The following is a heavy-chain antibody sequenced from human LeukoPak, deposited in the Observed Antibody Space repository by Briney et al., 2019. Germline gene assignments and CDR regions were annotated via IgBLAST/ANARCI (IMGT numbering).Heavy chain of an antibody. Sequence: SETLSLTCTVSGGSISSGNYYWGWIRQPPGKGLEWIGSIYYTGSTYYNPSLKSRVTISVDSSKNQFSLKLSSVTAADTAVYYCARLNKNDSGSYRFAKKKRGYMDVWGKGTTVTISS. J-gene: IGHJ6*03. CDR2: IYYTGST. CDR1: GGSISSGNYY. V-gene: IGHV4-39*01. D-gene: IGHD3-10*01. CDR3: ARLNKNDSGSYRFAKKKRGYMDV.